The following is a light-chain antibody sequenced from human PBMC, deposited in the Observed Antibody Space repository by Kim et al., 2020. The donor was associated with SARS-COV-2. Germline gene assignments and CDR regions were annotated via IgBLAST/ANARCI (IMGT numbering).Light chain of an antibody. Sequence: SVGDRVNITCRASQSISIWLAWFQQKPGRAPKLLIYRASNLQNGVPSRFSGSGSGTEFTLTISSLQPDDFATYYCQQYDSYSITFGQGTRLEIK. J-gene: IGKJ5*01. V-gene: IGKV1-5*03. CDR3: QQYDSYSIT. CDR2: RAS. CDR1: QSISIW.